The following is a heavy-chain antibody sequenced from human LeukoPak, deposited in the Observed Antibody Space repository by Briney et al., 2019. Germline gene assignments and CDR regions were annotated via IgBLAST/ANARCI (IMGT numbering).Heavy chain of an antibody. CDR3: SRGRRSSSRPDAFDI. Sequence: SETLPLTCTVSGGSISTYYWTWIRQPPGKRLEWIGYIDYSGSTNYNPSLKSRVTISVDTSKNQFSLKLRSVTAAETAMYYCSRGRRSSSRPDAFDIWGQGTMVTVSS. V-gene: IGHV4-59*01. CDR1: GGSISTYY. J-gene: IGHJ3*02. CDR2: IDYSGST. D-gene: IGHD6-13*01.